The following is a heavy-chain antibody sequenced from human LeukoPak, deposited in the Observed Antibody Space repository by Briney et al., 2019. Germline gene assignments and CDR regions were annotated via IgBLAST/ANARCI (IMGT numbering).Heavy chain of an antibody. CDR3: AKGRFLEWLRFDY. Sequence: GGSLRLSCAASGFTFSSYGMHWVRQAPGKGLEWVAFIRYDGSNKYYADSVKGRFTISRDNSKNTLYLQMNSLRAEDAAVYYCAKGRFLEWLRFDYWGQGTLVTVSS. CDR1: GFTFSSYG. V-gene: IGHV3-30*02. CDR2: IRYDGSNK. J-gene: IGHJ4*02. D-gene: IGHD3-3*01.